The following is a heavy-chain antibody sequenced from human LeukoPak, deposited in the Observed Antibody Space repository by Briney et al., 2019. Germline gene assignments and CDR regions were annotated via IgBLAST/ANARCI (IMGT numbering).Heavy chain of an antibody. V-gene: IGHV1-2*02. CDR2: INPNSGGT. J-gene: IGHJ3*02. D-gene: IGHD2-15*01. CDR1: GYTFTGYC. Sequence: EASVKVSCKASGYTFTGYCMHWVRQAPGQGLEWMGWINPNSGGTNYAQKFQGRVTMTRDTSISTAYMELSRLRSDDTAVYYCAREEDIVVVVAAPSIWGQGTMVTVSS. CDR3: AREEDIVVVVAAPSI.